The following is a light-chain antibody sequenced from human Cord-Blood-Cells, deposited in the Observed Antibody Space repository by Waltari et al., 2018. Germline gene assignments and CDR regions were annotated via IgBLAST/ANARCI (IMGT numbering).Light chain of an antibody. J-gene: IGKJ2*01. V-gene: IGKV1-39*01. CDR1: QSISSY. CDR3: QQSYSTPHT. CDR2: AAS. Sequence: DIQMTQSPSSPSASVGDRVTITCRASQSISSYLNWYQQKPGKAPKLLIYAASSLQSGVPSRFSGSGSGTDFTLTISSLQPEEFATYYCQQSYSTPHTFGQGTKLEIK.